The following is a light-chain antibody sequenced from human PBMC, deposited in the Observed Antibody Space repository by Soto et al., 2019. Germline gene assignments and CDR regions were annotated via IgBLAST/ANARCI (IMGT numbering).Light chain of an antibody. CDR3: QQYGSSPTWT. Sequence: ELVLTQSPGTLSLSPGERATLSCRASQSVSSSYLAWYQQKPGQAPRLLIYGASSRATAIPARFSGSGSGTYVTLTISRLEPEDFAVYYCQQYGSSPTWTFGQGTKVEIK. CDR1: QSVSSSY. J-gene: IGKJ1*01. V-gene: IGKV3-20*01. CDR2: GAS.